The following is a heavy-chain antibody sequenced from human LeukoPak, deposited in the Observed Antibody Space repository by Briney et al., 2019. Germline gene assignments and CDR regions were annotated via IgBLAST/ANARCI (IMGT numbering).Heavy chain of an antibody. V-gene: IGHV3-30*01. D-gene: IGHD6-13*01. J-gene: IGHJ1*01. Sequence: GGSLRLSCAASGFTFSNYAVHWVRQAPGKGLEWVAVISHDGSNKYYADSVKGRFTISRDNSINTLFLQMNSLRAEDTAMYYCAASPKYSSSWYEYFEHWGQGALVTVSS. CDR2: ISHDGSNK. CDR1: GFTFSNYA. CDR3: AASPKYSSSWYEYFEH.